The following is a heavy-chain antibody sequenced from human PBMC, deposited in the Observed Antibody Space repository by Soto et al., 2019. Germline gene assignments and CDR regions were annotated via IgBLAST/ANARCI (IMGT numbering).Heavy chain of an antibody. CDR3: ARVTTIFGVVTPPNYYYGMDV. CDR2: INHSGST. J-gene: IGHJ6*02. CDR1: GGSFSGYY. V-gene: IGHV4-34*01. D-gene: IGHD3-3*01. Sequence: PSETLSLTCAVYGGSFSGYYWSWIRQPPGKGLEWIGEINHSGSTNYNPSLKSRVTILVDTSKNQFSLKLSSVTAADTAVYYCARVTTIFGVVTPPNYYYGMDVWGQGTTVTVSS.